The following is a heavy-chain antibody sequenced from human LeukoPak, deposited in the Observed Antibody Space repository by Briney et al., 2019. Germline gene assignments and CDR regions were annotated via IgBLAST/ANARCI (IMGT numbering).Heavy chain of an antibody. CDR3: ARDRLVLRGYGTLHFDY. CDR1: GYTFTGYY. CDR2: INPNSGGT. D-gene: IGHD3-22*01. J-gene: IGHJ4*02. Sequence: ASVTVSCTASGYTFTGYYMHWVRQAPGQGLEWMGWINPNSGGTNYAQKFQGRVTMTRDTSISTAYMELSRLRSDDTAVYYCARDRLVLRGYGTLHFDYWGQGTLVTVSS. V-gene: IGHV1-2*02.